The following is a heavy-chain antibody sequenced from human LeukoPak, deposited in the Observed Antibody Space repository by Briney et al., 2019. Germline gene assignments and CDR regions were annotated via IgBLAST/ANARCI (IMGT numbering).Heavy chain of an antibody. D-gene: IGHD1/OR15-1a*01. J-gene: IGHJ3*01. CDR1: GGSISSHD. CDR2: IYYSGSN. V-gene: IGHV4-59*11. Sequence: SETLSLTCTVSGGSISSHDWSWVRQAPGKGLEWMGYIYYSGSNHYNPSLKSRVTISLDTSKNEVSLKLTSVTAADTAVYYCARIGKQLEQRNAFDVWGQGTMVTVSS. CDR3: ARIGKQLEQRNAFDV.